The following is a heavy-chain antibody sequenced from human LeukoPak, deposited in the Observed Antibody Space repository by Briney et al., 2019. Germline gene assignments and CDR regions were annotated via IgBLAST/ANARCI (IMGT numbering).Heavy chain of an antibody. V-gene: IGHV3-21*01. CDR3: ARGLGSGDYVANAFDF. D-gene: IGHD4-17*01. CDR1: GFIFSSYA. J-gene: IGHJ3*01. CDR2: ISGSGSYI. Sequence: GGSLRLSCAASGFIFSSYAMNWVRQAPGKGLEWVSSISGSGSYIHYADSMKGRFTISRDNAKKSVYPHMSRLRAEDTAVYYCARGLGSGDYVANAFDFWGRGTTVSVS.